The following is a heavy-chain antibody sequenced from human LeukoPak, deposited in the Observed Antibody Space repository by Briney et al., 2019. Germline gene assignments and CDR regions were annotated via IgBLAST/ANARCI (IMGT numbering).Heavy chain of an antibody. D-gene: IGHD3-10*01. CDR1: GGSLTSGAYY. J-gene: IGHJ6*02. Sequence: PSETLSLTCTVSGGSLTSGAYYWSWIRQPPGKGLEWIGYIYYSGSTNYNPSLKSRVTISVDTSKNQFSLKLSSVTAADTAVYYCARDLSAGDYYYGMDVWGQGTTVTVSS. CDR2: IYYSGST. V-gene: IGHV4-61*08. CDR3: ARDLSAGDYYYGMDV.